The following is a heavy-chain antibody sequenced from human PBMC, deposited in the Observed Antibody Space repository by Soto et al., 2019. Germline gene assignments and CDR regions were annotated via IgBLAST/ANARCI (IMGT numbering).Heavy chain of an antibody. CDR3: ARGGQLDWFDP. D-gene: IGHD6-6*01. J-gene: IGHJ5*02. V-gene: IGHV1-18*01. Sequence: AAVKVSSNAPCYTFTNYDISLVRRATGQGLEWXGWXXAXXXXXNXXXNLQGRVTMTTDTSTSTAYMELRSLRSDDTAMYYCARGGQLDWFDPWGQGTLVTVSS. CDR2: XXAXXXXX. CDR1: CYTFTNYD.